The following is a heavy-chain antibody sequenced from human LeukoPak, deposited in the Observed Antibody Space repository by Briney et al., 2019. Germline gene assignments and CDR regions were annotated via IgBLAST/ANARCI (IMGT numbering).Heavy chain of an antibody. CDR1: GGSISSYYW. V-gene: IGHV2-70*11. CDR2: IDWDDDK. CDR3: ARGGYCSSTSCFDY. Sequence: KPSETLSLTCTVSGGSISSYYWSWIRQPPGKALEWLARIDWDDDKYYSTSLKTRLTISKDTSKNQVVLTMTDMDPVDTATYYCARGGYCSSTSCFDYWGQGTLVTVSS. J-gene: IGHJ4*02. D-gene: IGHD2-2*01.